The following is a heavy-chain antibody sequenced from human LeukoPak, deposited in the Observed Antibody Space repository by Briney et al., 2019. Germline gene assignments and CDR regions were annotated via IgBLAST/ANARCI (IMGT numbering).Heavy chain of an antibody. CDR2: IQQDGSEK. CDR1: GFTFSSYW. CDR3: ARVETGESVAFYYYYGMDV. D-gene: IGHD6-19*01. V-gene: IGHV3-7*01. Sequence: GGSLRLSCAASGFTFSSYWMHWVRQAPGKGLEWVANIQQDGSEKYYVDSVKGRFTISRDNAKKSLFLQMNSLRAEDTAVYYCARVETGESVAFYYYYGMDVWGQGTTVTVSS. J-gene: IGHJ6*02.